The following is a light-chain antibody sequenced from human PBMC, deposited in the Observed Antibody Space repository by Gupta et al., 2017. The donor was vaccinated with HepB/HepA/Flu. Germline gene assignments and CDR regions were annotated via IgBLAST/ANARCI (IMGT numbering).Light chain of an antibody. Sequence: DIQMTQSPSSLSASVGDRVTITCRASQDISNYLNWYQQKPGKAPKLLVYDASNLETGVPSRFSGSGSGTDFIFTISSLQPEDVATYYCQQYDNLPITFGQGTRLEIK. CDR2: DAS. CDR3: QQYDNLPIT. V-gene: IGKV1-33*01. J-gene: IGKJ5*01. CDR1: QDISNY.